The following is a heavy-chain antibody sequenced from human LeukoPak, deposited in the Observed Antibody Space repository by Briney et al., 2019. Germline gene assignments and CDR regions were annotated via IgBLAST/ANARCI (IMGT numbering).Heavy chain of an antibody. CDR3: ARDGRYCSSTNCNTGYYYYYGMDV. Sequence: GASVKVSCKASGGTFSSYAISWVRQAPGQGLEWMGGIIPIFGTANYAQKFQGRVTITADESTSTAYMELSSLRSEDTAVYYCARDGRYCSSTNCNTGYYYYYGMDVWGQGTTVTVSS. CDR2: IIPIFGTA. V-gene: IGHV1-69*01. D-gene: IGHD2-2*01. J-gene: IGHJ6*02. CDR1: GGTFSSYA.